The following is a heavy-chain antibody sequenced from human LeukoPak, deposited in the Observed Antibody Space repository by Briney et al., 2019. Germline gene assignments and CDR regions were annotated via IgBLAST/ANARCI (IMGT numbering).Heavy chain of an antibody. J-gene: IGHJ4*02. CDR2: ISAYNGNT. V-gene: IGHV1-18*01. CDR1: GYTFTSYG. CDR3: ARDVGGYCSGGSCAVFDY. D-gene: IGHD2-15*01. Sequence: GASVKVSCKASGYTFTSYGISWVRQAPGQGLEWMGWISAYNGNTNYAQKLQGRVTMTTDTSTSTAYMELRSLRSDDTAVYYCARDVGGYCSGGSCAVFDYWGQGTLVTVSS.